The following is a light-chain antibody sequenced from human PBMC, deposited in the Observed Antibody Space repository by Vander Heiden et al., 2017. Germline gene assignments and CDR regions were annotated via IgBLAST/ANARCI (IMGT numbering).Light chain of an antibody. Sequence: QSALTTPASVSGSPGQSIPISCTETSSDGGGYNYVSWYQQHPGKAPKLMIYDVSNRPSGVSNRFSGSKSGNTASLTISGLQAEDEADYYCSSHTSSSTLAVFGTGTKVTVL. CDR1: SSDGGGYNY. CDR3: SSHTSSSTLAV. CDR2: DVS. J-gene: IGLJ1*01. V-gene: IGLV2-14*01.